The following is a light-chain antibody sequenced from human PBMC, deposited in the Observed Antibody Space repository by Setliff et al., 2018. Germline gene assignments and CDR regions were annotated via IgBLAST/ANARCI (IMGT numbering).Light chain of an antibody. CDR3: SSYTGSNSHV. V-gene: IGLV2-14*01. J-gene: IGLJ1*01. CDR1: SSDVGGYNH. Sequence: QSVLTRPASVSGSPGQSITISCTGSSSDVGGYNHVSWYQQHPGKAPKLMIYDVGKRPSGVSNRFSGSKSGNTASLTISGLQAGDEADYYCSSYTGSNSHVFGTGTKVTVL. CDR2: DVG.